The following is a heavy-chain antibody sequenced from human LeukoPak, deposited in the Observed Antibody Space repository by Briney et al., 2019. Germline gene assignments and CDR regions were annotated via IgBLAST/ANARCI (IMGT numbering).Heavy chain of an antibody. J-gene: IGHJ4*02. CDR3: VRDQGGSSSH. V-gene: IGHV3-48*01. Sequence: GGSLRLSCAASGLTFSFYSMNWGRQAPGKGLEWVSYISSFSGTINYAESVKGRFTISRDNAKNSLYLQMNSLRADDTAVYYCVRDQGGSSSHWGQGTLVTVSS. D-gene: IGHD6-6*01. CDR2: ISSFSGTI. CDR1: GLTFSFYS.